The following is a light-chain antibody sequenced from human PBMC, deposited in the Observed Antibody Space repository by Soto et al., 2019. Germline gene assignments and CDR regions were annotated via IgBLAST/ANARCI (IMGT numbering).Light chain of an antibody. Sequence: ENVLTQSPGTLSLSPGERGTLSCRARQSVGSIYLAWYQQKPGQAPRLLIYGTSKRARGVPGRFSGSGSGADFPLTLSRLEPADCAVYYCQHDGCSPTTFGPGTRLEIK. CDR2: GTS. V-gene: IGKV3-20*01. J-gene: IGKJ5*01. CDR1: QSVGSIY. CDR3: QHDGCSPTT.